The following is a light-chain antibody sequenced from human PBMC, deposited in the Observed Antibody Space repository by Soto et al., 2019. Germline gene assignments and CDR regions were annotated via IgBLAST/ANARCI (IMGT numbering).Light chain of an antibody. V-gene: IGKV3-15*01. CDR3: QLSGTKEIT. CDR1: QSVSSN. J-gene: IGKJ5*01. CDR2: DAS. Sequence: EIVMTQSPATLSVSPGESATLSCRASQSVSSNLAWHQQKPGQAPRILMYDASTRATGISARFSGSGSGTDFTLTISRLETEDFVVFYCQLSGTKEITLAQGTRLQIK.